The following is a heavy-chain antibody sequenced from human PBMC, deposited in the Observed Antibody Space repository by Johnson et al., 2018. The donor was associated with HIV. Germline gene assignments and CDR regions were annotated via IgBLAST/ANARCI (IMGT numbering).Heavy chain of an antibody. V-gene: IGHV3-7*01. D-gene: IGHD4-11*01. Sequence: MLLVESGGGLVQPGGSLRLSCVVSGFTFRSYWMTWVRQAPGKGLEWVANIKQDGSEKYYVDSVKGRFTISRDNAKNSLYLQMNGLRGEDTAVYYCARNEYSNYGGRDAFDIWGQGTMVTVPS. J-gene: IGHJ3*02. CDR1: GFTFRSYW. CDR3: ARNEYSNYGGRDAFDI. CDR2: IKQDGSEK.